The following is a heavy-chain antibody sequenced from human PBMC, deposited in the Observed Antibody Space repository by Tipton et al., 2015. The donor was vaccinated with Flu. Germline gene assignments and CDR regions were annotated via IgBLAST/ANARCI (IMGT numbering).Heavy chain of an antibody. Sequence: TLSLTCTVSGGSISSYYWSWIRQSPGKGLEWIGYISYSGSTIYNPSLKSRVTISIDTSKNQLSVKLSSVTPADTAVYYCARLPLALSYFDYWGQGTLVTVSS. J-gene: IGHJ4*02. CDR1: GGSISSYY. CDR3: ARLPLALSYFDY. CDR2: ISYSGST. V-gene: IGHV4-59*01.